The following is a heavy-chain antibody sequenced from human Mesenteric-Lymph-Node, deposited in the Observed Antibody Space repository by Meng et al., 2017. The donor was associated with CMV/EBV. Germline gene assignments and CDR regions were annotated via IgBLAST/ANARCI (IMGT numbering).Heavy chain of an antibody. Sequence: GGSLRLSCAASGFTVSSNYMSWVRQAPGKGLEWVSVIYSGGITYYADSVKGRFTISRDNSKNTLYLQMNSLRAEDTAVYYCAKDKRITIFGVFIKRPLYFDYWGQGTLVTVSS. D-gene: IGHD3-3*01. J-gene: IGHJ4*02. CDR2: IYSGGIT. CDR3: AKDKRITIFGVFIKRPLYFDY. V-gene: IGHV3-53*01. CDR1: GFTVSSNY.